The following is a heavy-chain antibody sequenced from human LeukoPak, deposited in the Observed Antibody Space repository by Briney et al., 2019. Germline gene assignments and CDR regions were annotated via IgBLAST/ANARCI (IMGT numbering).Heavy chain of an antibody. CDR2: IKSKTDGGTT. Sequence: GGSLRLSCAASGFTFSNAWMSWVRQSPGKGLEWVGRIKSKTDGGTTDYAAPVKGRFTISRDDSKNTLYLQMNSLKTEDTAVYYCAVRYCSSSSCYRLGYWGQGTLVTVSS. D-gene: IGHD2-2*02. V-gene: IGHV3-15*01. CDR1: GFTFSNAW. CDR3: AVRYCSSSSCYRLGY. J-gene: IGHJ4*02.